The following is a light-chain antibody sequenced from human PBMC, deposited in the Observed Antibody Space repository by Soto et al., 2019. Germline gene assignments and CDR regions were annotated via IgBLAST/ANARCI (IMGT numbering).Light chain of an antibody. Sequence: EIVLTQSPGTLSLSPGERATLSCRASQNVARNSLAWYQQRPGQAPRLLIYDASTRATGIPDRFSGSGSGTDFTLPISRLEPEDFAVYFCQQYARSPLAFGGGTKVDI. J-gene: IGKJ4*01. V-gene: IGKV3-20*01. CDR3: QQYARSPLA. CDR2: DAS. CDR1: QNVARNS.